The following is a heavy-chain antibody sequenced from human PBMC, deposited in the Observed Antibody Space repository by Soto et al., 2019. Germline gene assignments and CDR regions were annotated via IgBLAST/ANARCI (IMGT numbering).Heavy chain of an antibody. CDR2: ISYDGSNK. D-gene: IGHD6-13*01. V-gene: IGHV3-30-3*01. CDR3: ARASGSWSLSDDY. Sequence: QVQLVESGGGVVQPGRSLRLSCAASGFTFRRYAMHWVRQAPGKGLEWVAVISYDGSNKYYADSVKGRFTISRDNSKNTLYLQMNSLRAEDTAVYYCARASGSWSLSDDYWGQGTLVTVSS. CDR1: GFTFRRYA. J-gene: IGHJ4*02.